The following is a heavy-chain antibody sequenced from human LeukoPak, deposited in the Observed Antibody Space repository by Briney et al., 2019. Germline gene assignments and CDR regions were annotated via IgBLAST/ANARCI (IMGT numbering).Heavy chain of an antibody. V-gene: IGHV1-24*01. J-gene: IGHJ3*02. Sequence: ASVKVSCKVSGYTLTELSMHWVWQGQGKGQEWVGGFDPEDGETIYAQKFQGRVTMTEYTSTDTAYMELSSLRSEDTAVYYCATAILEIYRGRAFDIWGQGTMVTVSS. D-gene: IGHD2-2*02. CDR1: GYTLTELS. CDR2: FDPEDGET. CDR3: ATAILEIYRGRAFDI.